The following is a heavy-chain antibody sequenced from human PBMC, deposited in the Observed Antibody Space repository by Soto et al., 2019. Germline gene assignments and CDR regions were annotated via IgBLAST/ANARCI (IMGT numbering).Heavy chain of an antibody. CDR1: GFSLRTSGVG. CDR3: AHLTTGGCYFDY. D-gene: IGHD4-17*01. J-gene: IGHJ4*02. Sequence: QITLKESGPPLVKPTQTLTLPCTFSGFSLRTSGVGVGWIRQPPGKALEWLALIYCDDGKRYSTSLKSRLTITKDTSKNQVVLRMTNMDAVDTATYYCAHLTTGGCYFDYWGEGTLVTVSS. V-gene: IGHV2-5*02. CDR2: IYCDDGK.